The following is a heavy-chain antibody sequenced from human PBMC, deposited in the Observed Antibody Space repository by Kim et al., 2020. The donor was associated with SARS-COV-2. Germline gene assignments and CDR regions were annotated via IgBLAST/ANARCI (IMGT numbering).Heavy chain of an antibody. CDR1: GFTFGSAH. CDR2: ISADESNK. J-gene: IGHJ4*02. CDR3: AREGHSSGRAGTFDN. D-gene: IGHD6-19*01. V-gene: IGHV3-30*03. Sequence: GGSLRLSCADSGFTFGSAHMHWVRQAPGKGLEWVALISADESNKDYVDSVKGRFTVSRDNSQNTLFLQIDSLTAEDTAVYYCAREGHSSGRAGTFDNWGQGTLVTVSS.